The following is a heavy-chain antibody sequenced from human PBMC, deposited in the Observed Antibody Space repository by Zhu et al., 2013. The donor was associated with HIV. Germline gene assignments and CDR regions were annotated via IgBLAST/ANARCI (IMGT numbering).Heavy chain of an antibody. CDR2: INHSGST. CDR1: GSFSGYV. J-gene: IGHJ4*02. V-gene: IGHV4-34*01. D-gene: IGHD5-12*01. CDR3: ARDFGVIKEEMATEPDDY. Sequence: HVQLQQWAAGLLKPSGDPVPHLRCLCGSFSGYVLELDPPAPRKGLEWIGEINHSGSTNYNPSLKSRVTISVDTSKNQFSLKLSSVTAADTAVYYCARDFGVIKEEMATEPDDYWGQGTLVTVSS.